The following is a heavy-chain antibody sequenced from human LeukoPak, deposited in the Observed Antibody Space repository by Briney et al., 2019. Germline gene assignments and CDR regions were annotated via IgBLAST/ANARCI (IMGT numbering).Heavy chain of an antibody. V-gene: IGHV3-23*01. CDR1: GSGFSFSSYA. J-gene: IGHJ4*02. CDR2: ISGSGDST. D-gene: IGHD5-18*01. Sequence: GGSLRLSCAASGSGFSFSSYAMSWVPPAPGKGLEWVSGISGSGDSTHYADSVKGRFTISRDNSKNTLFLHMNSLRGEDTAVYYCARGYSNLAYWGQGTLVTVSS. CDR3: ARGYSNLAY.